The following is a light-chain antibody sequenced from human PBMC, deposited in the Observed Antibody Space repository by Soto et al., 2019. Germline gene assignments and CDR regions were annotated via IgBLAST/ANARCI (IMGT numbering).Light chain of an antibody. Sequence: EIVLTQSPATLSVSPGESATLSCRASQTVNIDLVWYQQKPGQAPKVLMFSASARETGIPARFSGGGSETDFTLTISSLQPEDSAVYYRQQYNTWPFTFGPGTKVDIK. CDR1: QTVNID. CDR3: QQYNTWPFT. V-gene: IGKV3D-15*01. CDR2: SAS. J-gene: IGKJ3*01.